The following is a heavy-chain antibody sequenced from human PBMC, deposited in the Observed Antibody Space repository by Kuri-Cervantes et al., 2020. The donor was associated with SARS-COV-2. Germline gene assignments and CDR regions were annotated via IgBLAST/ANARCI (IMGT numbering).Heavy chain of an antibody. J-gene: IGHJ4*02. V-gene: IGHV1-8*03. Sequence: ASVKVSCKPSRYTFTSYDINWVRQATGKGLEWMGWMNPNSGNTGYAQKFQGRVTIARNTYIITAYMELSSMRSEDTAVYYGSRISSSWVRRFDSWGQGTLVTVSS. CDR3: SRISSSWVRRFDS. D-gene: IGHD6-6*01. CDR1: RYTFTSYD. CDR2: MNPNSGNT.